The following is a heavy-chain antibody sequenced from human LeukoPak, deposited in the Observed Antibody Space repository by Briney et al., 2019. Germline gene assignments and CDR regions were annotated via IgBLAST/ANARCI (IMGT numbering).Heavy chain of an antibody. J-gene: IGHJ4*02. V-gene: IGHV4-4*07. CDR3: ARGGLLWFGDSTFDY. Sequence: SETLSLTCSVSGGSISSYYFSWIQQPAGNGLEWIGRIYSRVTTYNPSLKSRVTISVDTSKNQFSLKLSSVTAADTAVYYCARGGLLWFGDSTFDYWGQGTLVTVSS. D-gene: IGHD3-10*01. CDR1: GGSISSYY. CDR2: IYSRVTT.